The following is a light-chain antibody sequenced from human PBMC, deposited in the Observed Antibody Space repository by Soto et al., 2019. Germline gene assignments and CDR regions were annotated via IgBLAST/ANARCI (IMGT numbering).Light chain of an antibody. J-gene: IGKJ1*01. CDR2: AAS. CDR1: QGISSY. CDR3: QQYYSYPWT. Sequence: AIRMTQSPSSFSASTGDRVTITCRASQGISSYLAWYQQKPGKAPKLLIYAASTLKSGVPSRFSGSGSGTDFTLTVSCLQSEHFATYSDQQYYSYPWTFGQGTKVEIK. V-gene: IGKV1-8*01.